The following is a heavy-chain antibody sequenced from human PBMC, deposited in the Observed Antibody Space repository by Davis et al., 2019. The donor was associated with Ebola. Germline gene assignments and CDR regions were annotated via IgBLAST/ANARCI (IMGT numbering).Heavy chain of an antibody. V-gene: IGHV3-48*04. CDR2: ASSSGSTI. CDR3: ARDRYYYGGSGTFDY. D-gene: IGHD3-22*01. J-gene: IGHJ4*02. Sequence: GGSLRLSCAASGFTFSSYGMNWVRQAPGKGLEWISYASSSGSTIYYADSVKGRFTISRDNAKNSLFLQMSSLRADDTALYYCARDRYYYGGSGTFDYWGQGTLVTVSS. CDR1: GFTFSSYG.